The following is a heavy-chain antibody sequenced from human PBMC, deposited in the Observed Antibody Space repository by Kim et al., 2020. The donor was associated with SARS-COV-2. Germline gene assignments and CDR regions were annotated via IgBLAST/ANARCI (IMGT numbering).Heavy chain of an antibody. CDR2: MNPNSGNT. D-gene: IGHD3-3*01. V-gene: IGHV1-8*01. CDR1: GYTFTSYD. Sequence: ASVKVSCKTSGYTFTSYDINWVRQATGQGLEWMGWMNPNSGNTGYAQKFQGRVTMTRNTSLSTAYMELSSLRSEDTAVYYCARGSVPYDFWSGLYYYYMDVWGKGTTVNVSS. CDR3: ARGSVPYDFWSGLYYYYMDV. J-gene: IGHJ6*03.